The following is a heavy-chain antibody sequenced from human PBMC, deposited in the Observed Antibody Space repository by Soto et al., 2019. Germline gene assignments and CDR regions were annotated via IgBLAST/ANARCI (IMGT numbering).Heavy chain of an antibody. CDR1: GFTFNHYW. V-gene: IGHV3-7*01. CDR2: VKQDGSEK. J-gene: IGHJ3*02. CDR3: ARAESSSWSDAFDI. Sequence: PGGSLRLSCATSGFTFNHYWMAWVRQAPGKGLEWVANVKQDGSEKFYVESVRGRFTISRDNAKNSVYLQMNSLRAEDTGVYYCARAESSSWSDAFDIWGQGTMVTVSS. D-gene: IGHD6-13*01.